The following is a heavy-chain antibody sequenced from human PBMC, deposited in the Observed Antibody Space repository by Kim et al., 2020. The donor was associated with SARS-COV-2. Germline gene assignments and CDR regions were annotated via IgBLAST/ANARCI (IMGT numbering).Heavy chain of an antibody. Sequence: NYPESVKGRLNVSRENAKNTLYLQMNSLRAEDTAVYYCARAYTAPDYWGQGTLVAVSS. CDR3: ARAYTAPDY. D-gene: IGHD5-18*01. J-gene: IGHJ4*02. V-gene: IGHV3-74*01.